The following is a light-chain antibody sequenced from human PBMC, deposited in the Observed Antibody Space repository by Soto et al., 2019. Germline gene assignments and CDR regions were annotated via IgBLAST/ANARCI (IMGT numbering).Light chain of an antibody. CDR1: SGSVSTSYY. J-gene: IGLJ2*01. CDR3: VLYMGSGTVV. CDR2: STN. Sequence: QAVVTQEPSFSVSPGGTVTLTCGLSSGSVSTSYYPSWYQQTPGQAPRTLIYSTNTRSSGVPDRFSGSILGNKAALTITGAQADXESDYYCVLYMGSGTVVFGGGTKLTVL. V-gene: IGLV8-61*01.